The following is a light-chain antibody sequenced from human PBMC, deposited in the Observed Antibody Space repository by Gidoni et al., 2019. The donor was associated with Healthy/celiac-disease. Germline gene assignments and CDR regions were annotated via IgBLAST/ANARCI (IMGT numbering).Light chain of an antibody. CDR3: QQFNSYPST. CDR1: QGISSS. CDR2: DAS. J-gene: IGKJ5*01. V-gene: IGKV1-13*02. Sequence: AIQLAQSPSSLSASVGDRVTITCRASQGISSSLAWYQQKPGKAPKLLIYDASSLESGVPSRFSGSGSGTDFTLTISSLQPEDFATYYCQQFNSYPSTFGQGTRLEIK.